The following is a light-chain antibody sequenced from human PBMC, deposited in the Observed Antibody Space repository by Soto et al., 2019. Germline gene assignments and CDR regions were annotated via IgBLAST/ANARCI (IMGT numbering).Light chain of an antibody. J-gene: IGLJ1*01. Sequence: QSALAQPASVSGSPGQSITISCTGTSSDVGAYNYDSWYQQYPGEAPKVIIYDVSHRPAGVSNRFSGSKSGNTASLTISSLQTQDEADYSCSSYTSATPYVFGTGTKVTVL. V-gene: IGLV2-14*01. CDR3: SSYTSATPYV. CDR2: DVS. CDR1: SSDVGAYNY.